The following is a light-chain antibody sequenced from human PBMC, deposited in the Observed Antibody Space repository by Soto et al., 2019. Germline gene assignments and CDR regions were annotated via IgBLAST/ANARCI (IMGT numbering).Light chain of an antibody. V-gene: IGKV1-5*03. CDR2: RAS. CDR3: QQYDTYSGT. J-gene: IGKJ3*01. Sequence: DIQMTQSPSSLSASVGDRVTITCRASQIINTWLAWYQQKPGKAPKLLIYRASNLVNGVPSRFSGSGSGTEFTLTISSLQPDDFSIYYCQQYDTYSGTFGPGTKVDL. CDR1: QIINTW.